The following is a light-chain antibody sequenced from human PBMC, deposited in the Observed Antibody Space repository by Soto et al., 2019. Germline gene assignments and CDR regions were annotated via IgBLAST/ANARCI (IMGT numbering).Light chain of an antibody. CDR2: GAS. Sequence: EIVMTQSPATLSVSPGERATLSCRAGQSISNNLAWYQQKPGQAPRLLIYGASTRATGIPARFTGSGSGTEFTLTISSLHSEDFAVYYCQQYSNWPRTFGQGTKV. V-gene: IGKV3-15*01. J-gene: IGKJ1*01. CDR3: QQYSNWPRT. CDR1: QSISNN.